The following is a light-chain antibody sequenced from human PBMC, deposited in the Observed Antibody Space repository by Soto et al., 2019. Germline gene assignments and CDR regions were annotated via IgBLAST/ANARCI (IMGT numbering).Light chain of an antibody. Sequence: EIVLTQSPGTLSLSPGERATISCRASQSVTSNYFAWYQQKPGKAPRLLIFVASIRATGLPDRFSGSGSVIDFTLNISRLEPEDFAVYYCQQYGVSPGTFGQGTKLEIK. CDR1: QSVTSNY. V-gene: IGKV3-20*01. J-gene: IGKJ1*01. CDR3: QQYGVSPGT. CDR2: VAS.